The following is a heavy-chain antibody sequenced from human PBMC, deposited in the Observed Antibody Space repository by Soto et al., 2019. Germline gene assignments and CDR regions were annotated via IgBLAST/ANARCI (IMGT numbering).Heavy chain of an antibody. D-gene: IGHD5-12*01. J-gene: IGHJ5*02. CDR2: IYYSGST. CDR1: GGSISSYY. V-gene: IGHV4-59*01. Sequence: SETLSLTCTVSGGSISSYYWSWIRQPPGKGLEWIGYIYYSGSTNYNPSLKSRVTISVDTSKSQFSLKLSSVTAADTAVYYCARDDIVGFDPWGQGTLVTVSS. CDR3: ARDDIVGFDP.